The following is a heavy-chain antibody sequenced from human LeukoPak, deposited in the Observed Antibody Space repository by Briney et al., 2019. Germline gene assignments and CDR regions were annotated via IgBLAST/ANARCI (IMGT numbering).Heavy chain of an antibody. V-gene: IGHV3-53*01. CDR2: IYSGGST. CDR3: ARDSVYSH. J-gene: IGHJ4*02. Sequence: PGGSLRLSCAASGFTVSSNYMSWVRQAPGKGLEWVSVIYSGGSTYYADSVKGRFPISRDNSKNTLYLQMNSLRAEDPAVYYCARDSVYSHWGQGTLVTVSS. D-gene: IGHD3-16*02. CDR1: GFTVSSNY.